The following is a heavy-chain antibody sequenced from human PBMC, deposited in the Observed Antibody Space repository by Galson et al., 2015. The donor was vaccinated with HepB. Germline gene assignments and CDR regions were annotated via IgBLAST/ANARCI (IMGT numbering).Heavy chain of an antibody. V-gene: IGHV1-69*13. CDR1: GGSFSSYA. CDR3: ARESLYYGSGTHGMDV. CDR2: IIPIFGTP. D-gene: IGHD3-10*01. J-gene: IGHJ6*02. Sequence: SVKVSCKASGGSFSSYAISWVRQGPRQGLEWMGGIIPIFGTPNYAQRFLGRVTITADDSTSTAYMELSSLRSEDTAIYYCARESLYYGSGTHGMDVWGQGTTVIVSS.